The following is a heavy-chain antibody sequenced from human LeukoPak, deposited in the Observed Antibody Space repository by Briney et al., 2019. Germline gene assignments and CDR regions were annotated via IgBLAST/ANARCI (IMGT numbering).Heavy chain of an antibody. CDR1: GFTFSSYA. CDR3: AREFLELTGVGPFDH. CDR2: ISGSGGST. Sequence: GGSLRLSCAASGFTFSSYAMSWVRQAPGKGLEWVSAISGSGGSTYYADSVKGRFTISRDNSKNTLYLQMNSLRAEDTAVYYCAREFLELTGVGPFDHWGQGSRITVSS. D-gene: IGHD3-3*01. V-gene: IGHV3-23*01. J-gene: IGHJ4*02.